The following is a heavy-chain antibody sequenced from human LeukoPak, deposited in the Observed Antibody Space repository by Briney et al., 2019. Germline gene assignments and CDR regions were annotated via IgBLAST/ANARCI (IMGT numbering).Heavy chain of an antibody. J-gene: IGHJ6*04. CDR2: ISSSSSTI. V-gene: IGHV3-48*01. CDR3: AELGITMIGGV. Sequence: GGSLRLSCAASGFPFSSYSMNWVRQAPGKGLEWVSYISSSSSTIYYADSVKGRFTISRDNAKNSLYLQMNSLRAEDTAVYYCAELGITMIGGVWGKGTTVTVSS. CDR1: GFPFSSYS. D-gene: IGHD3-10*02.